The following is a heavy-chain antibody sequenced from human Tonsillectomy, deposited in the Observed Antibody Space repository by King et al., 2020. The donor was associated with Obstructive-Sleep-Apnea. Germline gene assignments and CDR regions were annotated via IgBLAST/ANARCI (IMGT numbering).Heavy chain of an antibody. V-gene: IGHV3-30*03. J-gene: IGHJ4*02. Sequence: VQLVESGGGVVQPGRSLRLSCAVSGFTLSVYGMHWVRQAPGKGLEWVAVISSDGSNKYNADSVKGRFTISKDNSKNTLYLQMNSLRAEDTAVYYCAREYYYGSGRYRYWGQGTLVTVSS. CDR1: GFTLSVYG. D-gene: IGHD3-10*01. CDR3: AREYYYGSGRYRY. CDR2: ISSDGSNK.